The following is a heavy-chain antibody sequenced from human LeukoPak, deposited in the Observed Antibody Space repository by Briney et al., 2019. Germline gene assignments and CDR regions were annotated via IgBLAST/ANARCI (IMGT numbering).Heavy chain of an antibody. V-gene: IGHV4-59*01. Sequence: PPETLSLTCTVSGGSFEHYFWSWIRQPPGKGLEWIGYVYYSGSTDYSPSLKSRLTISADTSKNQFSLKLSSVTAADTAVYYCASHRRSHGSEYWGQGTLVTVSS. CDR2: VYYSGST. CDR3: ASHRRSHGSEY. CDR1: GGSFEHYF. D-gene: IGHD3-10*01. J-gene: IGHJ4*02.